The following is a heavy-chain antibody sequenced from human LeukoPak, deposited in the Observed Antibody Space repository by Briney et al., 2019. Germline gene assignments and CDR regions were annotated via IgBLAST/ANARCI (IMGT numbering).Heavy chain of an antibody. CDR3: ARDNSVGDNAWWFDP. D-gene: IGHD1-26*01. CDR2: INPTGGST. J-gene: IGHJ5*02. Sequence: ASVKVPCKASGYTFTSYYMHWVRQAPEQGLEWMGLINPTGGSTGYAQKFQGRVTMTRDMSTSTDYMELSSLRSEDTAIYYCARDNSVGDNAWWFDPWGQGTRVTVPS. CDR1: GYTFTSYY. V-gene: IGHV1-46*01.